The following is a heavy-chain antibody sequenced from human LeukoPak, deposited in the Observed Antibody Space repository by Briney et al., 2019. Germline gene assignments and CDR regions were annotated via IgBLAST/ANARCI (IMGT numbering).Heavy chain of an antibody. V-gene: IGHV3-23*01. J-gene: IGHJ4*02. Sequence: GGSLRLSCAASGFTFSSYAMSWVRQAPGKGLEWVSTISGSGGSTYYADPVKGRFTISRDNSKNTLYLQMNSLRAEDTAVYYCAKGSAAAGILDYWGQGTLVTLSS. CDR2: ISGSGGST. CDR1: GFTFSSYA. CDR3: AKGSAAAGILDY. D-gene: IGHD6-13*01.